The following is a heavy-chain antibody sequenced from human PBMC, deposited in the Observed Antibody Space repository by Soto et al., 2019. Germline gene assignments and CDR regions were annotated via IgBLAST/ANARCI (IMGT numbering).Heavy chain of an antibody. CDR2: ISYDGSNK. J-gene: IGHJ6*02. V-gene: IGHV3-30*18. Sequence: GGSLRLSCAASGFTFSSYGMHWVRQAPGKGLEWVAVISYDGSNKYYADSVKGRFTISRDNSKNTLYLQMNSLGAEDTAVYYCAKDRSSSWSTYYGMDVWGQGTTVTVSS. D-gene: IGHD6-13*01. CDR1: GFTFSSYG. CDR3: AKDRSSSWSTYYGMDV.